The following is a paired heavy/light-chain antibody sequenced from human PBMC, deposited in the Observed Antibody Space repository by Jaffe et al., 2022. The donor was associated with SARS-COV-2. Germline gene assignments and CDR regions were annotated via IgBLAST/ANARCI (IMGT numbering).Heavy chain of an antibody. CDR2: IRRRDFGGTP. Sequence: EVQLVESGGGLVQPGRSLRLSCSVSGFSFREYVINWFRQAPGKGLEWVGLIRRRDFGGTPEYAASVKGRFIVSRDDSTGIAYLQMNSLKTEDTAVYYCGRSGFCGDNNCAHFDYWGQGTLVTVSS. D-gene: IGHD2-21*01. CDR1: GFSFREYV. V-gene: IGHV3-49*03. CDR3: GRSGFCGDNNCAHFDY. J-gene: IGHJ4*02.
Light chain of an antibody. CDR3: QQYNSVPWT. CDR1: QGINND. J-gene: IGKJ1*01. V-gene: IGKV1-16*02. Sequence: DIQMTQSPSSLSASVGDRVTITCRASQGINNDLAWFQQRPGKAPKPLIYGAFSLQSGVPSKFSGSGSGTVFTLTISSLQPEDFATYYCQQYNSVPWTFGQGTKVEIK. CDR2: GAF.